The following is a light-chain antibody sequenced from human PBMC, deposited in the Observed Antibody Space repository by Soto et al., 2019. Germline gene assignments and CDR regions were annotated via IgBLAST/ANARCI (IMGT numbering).Light chain of an antibody. CDR1: KLVGTR. J-gene: IGKJ5*01. V-gene: IGKV3-11*01. CDR3: PQRNNWPPSIT. Sequence: DMVMAQSPDTLSLSPGERGSRSCVSSKLVGTRMAWYHQKPVQPPRLLIYGASTRATGIPAMFSGSGSGTDFNRTSSSLEPEDFAVYYGPQRNNWPPSITFRPGTRLEIK. CDR2: GAS.